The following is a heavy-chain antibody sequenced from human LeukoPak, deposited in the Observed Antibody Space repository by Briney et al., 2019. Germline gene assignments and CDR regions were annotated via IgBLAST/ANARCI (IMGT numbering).Heavy chain of an antibody. Sequence: GASVKVSCKASGYTFTGYYMHWVRQAPGQGLEWMGWINPRSGGTDFAQKFQGRVTMTSDTSISTAYMELSSLRSDDTAVYYCARRYNYGGNYEYFDPWGQGTLVTVSS. CDR3: ARRYNYGGNYEYFDP. CDR2: INPRSGGT. CDR1: GYTFTGYY. D-gene: IGHD4-23*01. J-gene: IGHJ5*02. V-gene: IGHV1-2*02.